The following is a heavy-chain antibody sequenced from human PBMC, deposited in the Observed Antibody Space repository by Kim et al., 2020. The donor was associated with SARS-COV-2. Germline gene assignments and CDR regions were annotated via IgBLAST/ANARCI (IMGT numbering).Heavy chain of an antibody. CDR3: AIRVGATPYIPFDY. Sequence: SETLSLTCTVSGGSISSSSYYWGWIRQPPGKGLEWIGRIYYSGSTYYNPSLKSRVTISVDTSKNQFSLKLSSVTAADTAVYYCAIRVGATPYIPFDYWGQGTLLTVSS. V-gene: IGHV4-39*01. CDR2: IYYSGST. CDR1: GGSISSSSYY. J-gene: IGHJ4*02. D-gene: IGHD1-26*01.